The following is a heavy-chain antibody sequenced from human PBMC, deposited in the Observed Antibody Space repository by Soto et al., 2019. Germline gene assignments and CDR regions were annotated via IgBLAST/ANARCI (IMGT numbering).Heavy chain of an antibody. Sequence: ASVKVSCKASGYTFTSYGISWVRQAPGQGLEWMGRISAYEGNTNYAQKFQGRVTIATDTSTSTAYMELSSLRSEDTAVYYCARGSIFGVVIIPVDYYYYYMDVWGKGTTVTVSS. CDR1: GYTFTSYG. D-gene: IGHD3-3*01. V-gene: IGHV1-18*01. CDR3: ARGSIFGVVIIPVDYYYYYMDV. J-gene: IGHJ6*03. CDR2: ISAYEGNT.